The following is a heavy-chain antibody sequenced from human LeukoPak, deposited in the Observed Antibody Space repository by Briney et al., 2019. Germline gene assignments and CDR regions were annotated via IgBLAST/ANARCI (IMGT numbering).Heavy chain of an antibody. D-gene: IGHD1-14*01. J-gene: IGHJ4*02. CDR1: GFIFDDYA. Sequence: QAGGSLRLSCAASGFIFDDYAMHWVRQAPGKGLEWVSGISWNSGSIGYADSVKGRFTISRDNSKNTLYLQMNSLRAEDTAVYYCAKAGAIDYWGQGTLVTVSS. V-gene: IGHV3-9*01. CDR3: AKAGAIDY. CDR2: ISWNSGSI.